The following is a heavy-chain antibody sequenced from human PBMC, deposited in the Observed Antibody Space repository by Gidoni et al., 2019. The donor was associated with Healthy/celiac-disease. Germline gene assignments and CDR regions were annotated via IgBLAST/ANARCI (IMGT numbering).Heavy chain of an antibody. J-gene: IGHJ4*02. V-gene: IGHV3-23*01. CDR3: AKEHYDYIWGSYRYFDY. CDR2: ISGSGGST. CDR1: GFTFSRYA. Sequence: EVQLLESGGGLVQPGGSLRLSCAASGFTFSRYAMSWVRQAPGKGLEWVSAISGSGGSTYYADSVKGRFTISRDNSKNTLYLQMNSLRAEDTAVYYCAKEHYDYIWGSYRYFDYWGQGTLVTVSS. D-gene: IGHD3-16*02.